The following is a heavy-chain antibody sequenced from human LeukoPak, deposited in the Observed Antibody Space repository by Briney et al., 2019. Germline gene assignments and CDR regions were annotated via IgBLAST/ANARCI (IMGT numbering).Heavy chain of an antibody. CDR1: GVSISSYY. Sequence: SETLSLTCTVSGVSISSYYWSWIRQPPGKGLEWIGYIYTGGSTNYNPSLKSRVTISVDTSKKQFSLKLNSVTAADTDVYYCASAAFCTSTTCSRTPVYWGQGTLVTVSS. D-gene: IGHD2-2*01. CDR2: IYTGGST. J-gene: IGHJ4*02. V-gene: IGHV4-4*09. CDR3: ASAAFCTSTTCSRTPVY.